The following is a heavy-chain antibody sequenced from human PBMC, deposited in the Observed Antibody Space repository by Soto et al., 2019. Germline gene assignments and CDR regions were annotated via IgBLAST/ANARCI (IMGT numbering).Heavy chain of an antibody. CDR3: AKGRSPIFGVVTLTNYYYGMDV. Sequence: GGSLRLSCAASGFTFDDYTMHWVRQAPGKGLEWVSLISWDGGSTYYADSVKGRFTISRDNSKNPLYLQMNSLRTEDTALYYCAKGRSPIFGVVTLTNYYYGMDVWGQGTTVTVS. D-gene: IGHD3-3*01. V-gene: IGHV3-43*01. CDR1: GFTFDDYT. J-gene: IGHJ6*02. CDR2: ISWDGGST.